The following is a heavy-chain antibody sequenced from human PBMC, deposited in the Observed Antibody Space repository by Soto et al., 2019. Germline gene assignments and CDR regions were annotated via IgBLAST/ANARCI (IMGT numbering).Heavy chain of an antibody. Sequence: QVQLVQSGAEVKKPGSSVKVSCKASGGTFSSYAISWVRQAPGQGLEWMGGIIPIFGTANYAQKFQGRVTITADESTSTAYMELSSLRSEDTAVYYCASWATEGYSSGWFDAFDIWVQGTMVTVSS. CDR3: ASWATEGYSSGWFDAFDI. CDR1: GGTFSSYA. D-gene: IGHD6-19*01. J-gene: IGHJ3*02. CDR2: IIPIFGTA. V-gene: IGHV1-69*01.